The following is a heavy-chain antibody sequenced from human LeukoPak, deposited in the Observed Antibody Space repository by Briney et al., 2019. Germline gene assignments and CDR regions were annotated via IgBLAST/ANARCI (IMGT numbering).Heavy chain of an antibody. CDR1: GYTFTSYD. CDR2: MNPNSGNT. D-gene: IGHD5-18*01. J-gene: IGHJ4*02. V-gene: IGHV1-8*03. Sequence: ASVKVSCKASGYTFTSYDINWVRQATGQGLEWMGWMNPNSGNTGYAQKFQGRVTITRNTSISTAYMEPSSLRSEDTAVYYCARVLDTAMAVDYWGQGTLVTVSS. CDR3: ARVLDTAMAVDY.